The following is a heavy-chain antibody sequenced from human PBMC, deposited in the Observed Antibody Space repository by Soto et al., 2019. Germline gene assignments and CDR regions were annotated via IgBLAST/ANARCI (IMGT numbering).Heavy chain of an antibody. CDR3: ARGGYFDSSNYLAY. D-gene: IGHD3-22*01. CDR2: INPGNVNT. V-gene: IGHV1-3*01. CDR1: GYTLTIYG. J-gene: IGHJ4*02. Sequence: GASVKVSCKASGYTLTIYGINWVRQAPGRGLEWMGWINPGNVNTKYSQHFQGRVIIDRDTSASTAYMELSSLRSEDTAVYYCARGGYFDSSNYLAYWGLGTLVTVYS.